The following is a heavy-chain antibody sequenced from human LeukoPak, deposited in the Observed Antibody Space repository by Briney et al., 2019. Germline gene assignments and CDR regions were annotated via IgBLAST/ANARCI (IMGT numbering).Heavy chain of an antibody. CDR3: ARGGIVVVVAATPYHDAFDI. J-gene: IGHJ3*02. V-gene: IGHV6-1*01. Sequence: SQTLSLTCAISGDSVSSNSAAWNWIRQSPSRGLEWLGRTYYRSKWYNDYAVSVASRITINPDTSKNQFSLQLNSVTPEDTAVYYCARGGIVVVVAATPYHDAFDIWGQGTMVTVSS. D-gene: IGHD2-15*01. CDR2: TYYRSKWYN. CDR1: GDSVSSNSAA.